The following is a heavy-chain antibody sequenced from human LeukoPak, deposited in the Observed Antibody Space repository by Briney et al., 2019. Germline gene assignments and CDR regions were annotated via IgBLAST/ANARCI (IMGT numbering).Heavy chain of an antibody. Sequence: SETLSLTCTISGGSVSDYYWSWIRQSPGKGLGWIGYIYHTGSTSYSPSLKSRVTISADTSQNQFSLKLSSVTAADTAVYYCASRKLGNDYWGQGTLVTVSS. CDR2: IYHTGST. V-gene: IGHV4-59*02. J-gene: IGHJ4*02. CDR3: ASRKLGNDY. CDR1: GGSVSDYY. D-gene: IGHD7-27*01.